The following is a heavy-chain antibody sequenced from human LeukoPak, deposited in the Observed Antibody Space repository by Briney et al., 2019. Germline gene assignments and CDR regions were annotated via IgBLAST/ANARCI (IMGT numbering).Heavy chain of an antibody. Sequence: GGSLRLSCAASGFTFSRSAMHWVRQAPGKGLEWVAIISYDGGNKYYADSVKGRFTISRDNSKDTLYLQMNSLRAEDTAVYFCVSLGYSSSSVRYWGQGTLVTVSS. CDR3: VSLGYSSSSVRY. J-gene: IGHJ4*02. CDR1: GFTFSRSA. CDR2: ISYDGGNK. D-gene: IGHD6-6*01. V-gene: IGHV3-30*04.